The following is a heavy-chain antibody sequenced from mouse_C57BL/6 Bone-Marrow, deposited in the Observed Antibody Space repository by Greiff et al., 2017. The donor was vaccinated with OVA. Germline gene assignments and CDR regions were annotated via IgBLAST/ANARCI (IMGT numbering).Heavy chain of an antibody. J-gene: IGHJ2*01. CDR2: IDPENGDT. CDR1: GFNIKDDY. CDR3: TTSYYGSTLYYFDY. D-gene: IGHD1-1*01. V-gene: IGHV14-4*01. Sequence: VQLQQSGAELVRPGASVKLSCTASGFNIKDDYMHWVKQRPEQGLEWIGWIDPENGDTEYASKFQGKATITADPSSNTAYLQLSSLTSEDTAVYYCTTSYYGSTLYYFDYWGQGTTLTVSS.